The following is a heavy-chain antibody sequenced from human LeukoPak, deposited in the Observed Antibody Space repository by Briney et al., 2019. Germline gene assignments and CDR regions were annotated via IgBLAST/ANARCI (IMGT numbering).Heavy chain of an antibody. V-gene: IGHV3-23*01. Sequence: GGSLRLSCAASGFTFSSYAMSWVRQAPGKGLEWVSAISGSGGSTYYADSVKGRFTITRDNSKNTLYLQMNSLRAEDTAVYYCAKDPYNWNYFSFDYWGQGTLVTVSS. CDR3: AKDPYNWNYFSFDY. J-gene: IGHJ4*02. CDR2: ISGSGGST. D-gene: IGHD1-7*01. CDR1: GFTFSSYA.